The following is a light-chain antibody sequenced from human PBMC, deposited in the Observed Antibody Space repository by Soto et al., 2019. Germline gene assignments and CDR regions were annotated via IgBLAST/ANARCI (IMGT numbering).Light chain of an antibody. V-gene: IGKV1-6*01. Sequence: AIQMTQSPSSLSASVGDRVTLTCRASQDIGKDLGWYQKKPGEAPKLLIFEASTVQTGVPSRFSGSRSGTDFALTISSLQPEDFATYFWLQDYNYPRTFGQGT. CDR3: LQDYNYPRT. J-gene: IGKJ1*01. CDR2: EAS. CDR1: QDIGKD.